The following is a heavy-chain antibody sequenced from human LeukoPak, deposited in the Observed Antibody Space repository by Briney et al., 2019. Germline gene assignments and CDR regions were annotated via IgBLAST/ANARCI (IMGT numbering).Heavy chain of an antibody. CDR3: ARSGGGDPLV. D-gene: IGHD2-21*02. J-gene: IGHJ4*02. Sequence: SETLSLTCTVSGGSISTYYWSWIRQPPGKGLEWIGYIYYSGSTNYNPSLKSRVTMSVDTSKNQFSLKLNSVTAADTAVYYCARSGGGDPLVWGQGTLVTVSP. V-gene: IGHV4-59*01. CDR1: GGSISTYY. CDR2: IYYSGST.